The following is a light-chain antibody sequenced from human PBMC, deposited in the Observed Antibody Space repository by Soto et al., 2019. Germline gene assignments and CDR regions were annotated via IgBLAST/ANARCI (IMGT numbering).Light chain of an antibody. CDR1: QSVSIGF. CDR2: DAS. V-gene: IGKV3-20*01. Sequence: EILLTHSPGALSLSPGERAARSCRASQSVSIGFLAWYQQKLGQAPRLLIYDASSRAPGLPDRFSGSGSGTDLPPTIPRLEPEDFEVYSCQKYGSSNLTLRPGTNAAIK. J-gene: IGKJ3*01. CDR3: QKYGSSNLT.